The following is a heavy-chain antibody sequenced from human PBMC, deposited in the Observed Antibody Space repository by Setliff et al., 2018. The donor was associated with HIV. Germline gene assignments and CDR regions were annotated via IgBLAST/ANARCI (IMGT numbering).Heavy chain of an antibody. CDR1: GVSINRTDHY. CDR2: VSQSGST. Sequence: SETLSLTCSVSGVSINRTDHYWGWIRQSPEKRLEWIGSVSQSGSTYYNPSLKSRITISVDRSKNLFSLKLISVTAADQGVYYCARVPVAGANWFDPWGLGTLVTVSS. CDR3: ARVPVAGANWFDP. D-gene: IGHD2-21*01. J-gene: IGHJ5*02. V-gene: IGHV4-39*01.